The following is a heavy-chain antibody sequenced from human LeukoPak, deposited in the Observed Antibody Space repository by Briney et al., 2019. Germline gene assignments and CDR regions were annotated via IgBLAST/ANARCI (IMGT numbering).Heavy chain of an antibody. D-gene: IGHD2-15*01. CDR1: GFTFSSYG. V-gene: IGHV3-30*18. J-gene: IGHJ4*02. Sequence: PGGSLRLSCAASGFTFSSYGMHWVRQAPGKGLEWVAVIPYDGSNKYYADSVKGRFTISRDNSKNTLYLQMNSLRAEDTAVYYCAKGYCSGGSCYLDYWGQGTLVTVSS. CDR3: AKGYCSGGSCYLDY. CDR2: IPYDGSNK.